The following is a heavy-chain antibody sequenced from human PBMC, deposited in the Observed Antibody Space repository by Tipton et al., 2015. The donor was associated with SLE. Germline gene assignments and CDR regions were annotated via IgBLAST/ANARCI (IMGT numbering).Heavy chain of an antibody. CDR1: GGSISSYY. D-gene: IGHD2-15*01. CDR2: IYYSGST. V-gene: IGHV4-59*01. CDR3: AGDEGYCSGGSCYSSAFDI. J-gene: IGHJ3*02. Sequence: TLSLTCTVSGGSISSYYWSWIRQPPGKGLEWIGYIYYSGSTNYNPSLKSRVTISVDTSKNQFSLQLSSVAAADTAVYYCAGDEGYCSGGSCYSSAFDIWGKGTMVTVSS.